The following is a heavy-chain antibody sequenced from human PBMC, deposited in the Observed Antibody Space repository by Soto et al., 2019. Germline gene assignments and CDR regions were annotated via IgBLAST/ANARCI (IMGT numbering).Heavy chain of an antibody. CDR2: NIPIFGTA. Sequence: QVQLVQSGAEVKKPGSSVKVSCQASGGTFSSYAISWVRQAPGQGLEWMGGNIPIFGTANYAQKFQGRVTITADESTSTAYVELSSVSSEDTAVYFCARGLTMVRGERGMDVWGQGTTVTVSS. CDR1: GGTFSSYA. D-gene: IGHD3-10*01. J-gene: IGHJ6*02. CDR3: ARGLTMVRGERGMDV. V-gene: IGHV1-69*01.